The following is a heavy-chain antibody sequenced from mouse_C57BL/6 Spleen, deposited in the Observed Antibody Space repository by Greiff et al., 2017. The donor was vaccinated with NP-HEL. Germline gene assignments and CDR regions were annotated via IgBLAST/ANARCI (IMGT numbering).Heavy chain of an antibody. J-gene: IGHJ2*01. CDR1: GFTFSDYG. CDR3: AREGTNFPYFDY. CDR2: ISSGSSTI. D-gene: IGHD4-1*01. V-gene: IGHV5-17*01. Sequence: EVHLVESGGGLVKPGGSLKLSCAASGFTFSDYGMHWVRQAPEKGLEWVAYISSGSSTIYYVDTVKGRFTISRDNAKNTLFLQMTSLRSEDTAMYYCAREGTNFPYFDYWGQGTTLTVSS.